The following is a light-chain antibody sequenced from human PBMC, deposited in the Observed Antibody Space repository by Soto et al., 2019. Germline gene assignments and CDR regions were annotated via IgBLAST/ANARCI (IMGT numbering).Light chain of an antibody. J-gene: IGKJ1*01. CDR3: LQVANFPRT. CDR1: QDISSW. CDR2: AAS. V-gene: IGKV1-12*01. Sequence: DIQMTQSPSSVSASVGDRVTITCRASQDISSWLAWYQQKPGKAPKLLFYAASSLQSGVPSRFSGRGSGTDFTLTIHTLQPEDSATYYCLQVANFPRTFGQGTKVDIK.